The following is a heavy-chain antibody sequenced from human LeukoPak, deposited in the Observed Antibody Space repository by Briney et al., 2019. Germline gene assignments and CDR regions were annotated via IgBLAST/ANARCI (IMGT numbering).Heavy chain of an antibody. D-gene: IGHD6-13*01. CDR1: GYTFTNYV. CDR3: PRDGNGIAAGGAFRPFDI. CDR2: INAYNGNT. Sequence: ASVKVSCKASGYTFTNYVISWVRQAPGQGLEWMGWINAYNGNTNYAQNLQGRVTMTTDTSTSTAHMELRSPRSDDTAVYYGPRDGNGIAAGGAFRPFDIWGQGTMVTVSS. V-gene: IGHV1-18*01. J-gene: IGHJ3*02.